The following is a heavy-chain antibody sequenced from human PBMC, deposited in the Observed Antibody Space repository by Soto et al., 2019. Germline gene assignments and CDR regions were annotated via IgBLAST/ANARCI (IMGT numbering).Heavy chain of an antibody. V-gene: IGHV1-69*13. CDR3: ARDSSFLPQKYYFDY. CDR1: GGTFSSYA. J-gene: IGHJ4*02. CDR2: IIPIFGTA. Sequence: SVKVSCKASGGTFSSYAISWVRQAPGQGLEWMGGIIPIFGTANYAQKFQGRVTITADESTSTAYMELSSLRSEDTAVYYCARDSSFLPQKYYFDYWGQGTLVTVST.